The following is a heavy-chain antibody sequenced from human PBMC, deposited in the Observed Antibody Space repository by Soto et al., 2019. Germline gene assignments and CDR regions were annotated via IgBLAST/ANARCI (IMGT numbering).Heavy chain of an antibody. V-gene: IGHV4-31*03. CDR3: GKGVLWVPNWFDP. Sequence: QVQLQESGPGLVRPSQTLSLSCTVSGGSISNSANHWSWIRQHPGEGLEWIGYIYYSGGTYYSPAMKGRVTMSTDASKSQVWLKGRVVTAADTAADYCGKGVLWVPNWFDPWGQGTLVTVSS. CDR2: IYYSGGT. CDR1: GGSISNSANH. J-gene: IGHJ5*02. D-gene: IGHD1-26*01.